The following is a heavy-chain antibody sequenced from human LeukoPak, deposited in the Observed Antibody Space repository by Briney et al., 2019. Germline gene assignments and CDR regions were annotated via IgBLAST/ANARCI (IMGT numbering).Heavy chain of an antibody. Sequence: SQTLSLTCTVSGGSISSAGYYWSWIRQHPGKGLEWIGYIYYTGSTYYNPSLKSRVTISVDTSNNHFSLKLNSVTAADTAVYYCARVTYNGYQHFDYWGQGILVTVSS. CDR2: IYYTGST. V-gene: IGHV4-31*03. CDR3: ARVTYNGYQHFDY. CDR1: GGSISSAGYY. J-gene: IGHJ4*02. D-gene: IGHD3-10*01.